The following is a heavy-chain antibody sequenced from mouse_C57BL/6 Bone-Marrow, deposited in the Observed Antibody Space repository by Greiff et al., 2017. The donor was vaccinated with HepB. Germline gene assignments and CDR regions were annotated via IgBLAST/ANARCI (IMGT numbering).Heavy chain of an antibody. J-gene: IGHJ1*03. CDR1: GFSLTSYG. CDR2: IWRGGST. V-gene: IGHV2-5*01. CDR3: AKVPFYYGSSCWYFDV. D-gene: IGHD1-1*01. Sequence: VQLQQSGPVLVQPSQSLSITCTVSGFSLTSYGVHWVRQSPGKGLEWLGVIWRGGSTDYNAAFMSRLGITKDNSKSHVFFKMNSLQADDTAIYYCAKVPFYYGSSCWYFDVWGTGTTVTVSS.